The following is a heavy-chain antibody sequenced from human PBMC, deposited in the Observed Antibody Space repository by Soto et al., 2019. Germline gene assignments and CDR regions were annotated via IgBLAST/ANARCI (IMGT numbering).Heavy chain of an antibody. Sequence: QVQLVQSGAEVKKPGSSVKVSRKASGGTFSSYTISWVRQAPGQGLEWMGRIIPILGIANYAQKFQGRVTITADKSTSTAYMELSSLRSEDTAVYYCARTYCSGGSCSGQTSYYYGMDVWGQGTTVTVSS. D-gene: IGHD2-15*01. CDR2: IIPILGIA. CDR3: ARTYCSGGSCSGQTSYYYGMDV. CDR1: GGTFSSYT. J-gene: IGHJ6*02. V-gene: IGHV1-69*02.